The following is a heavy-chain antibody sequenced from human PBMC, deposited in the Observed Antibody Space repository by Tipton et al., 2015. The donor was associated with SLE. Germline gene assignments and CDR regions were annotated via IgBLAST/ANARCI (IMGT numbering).Heavy chain of an antibody. CDR1: GGSFSDYF. CDR2: VNHSGST. Sequence: LRLSCAVYGGSFSDYFWTWIRQSPGKGLEWIGDVNHSGSTDYHPSLKSRVTMSVDTSKNQFSLKLTSVTAADTALYYCAGCTIFGVVRGSFDSWGQGTLVPV. V-gene: IGHV4-34*01. J-gene: IGHJ4*02. CDR3: AGCTIFGVVRGSFDS. D-gene: IGHD3-3*01.